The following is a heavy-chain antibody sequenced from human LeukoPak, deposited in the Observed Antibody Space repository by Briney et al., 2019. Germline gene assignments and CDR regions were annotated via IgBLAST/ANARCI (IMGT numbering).Heavy chain of an antibody. CDR3: ARVGKGYSQDYFDY. V-gene: IGHV1-2*02. CDR2: ISPDSGVT. CDR1: GYTFTDYY. D-gene: IGHD4-23*01. J-gene: IGHJ4*02. Sequence: GASVKVSCKASGYTFTDYYIHWVRQAPGQGLECMGWISPDSGVTNYAQKFQGRVTMTRDTSISTAYMELSRLTSDDTAVYYCARVGKGYSQDYFDYWSQGTLVTVS.